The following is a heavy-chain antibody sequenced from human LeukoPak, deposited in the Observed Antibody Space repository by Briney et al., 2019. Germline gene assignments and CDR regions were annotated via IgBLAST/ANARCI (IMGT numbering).Heavy chain of an antibody. CDR3: ATMGATTFDH. V-gene: IGHV1-2*02. CDR1: GYTFTDYY. J-gene: IGHJ4*02. Sequence: GASVKVSCKASGYTFTDYYIHWVRQAPGQGLEWLGWINPNSGGTNYAQKSQGRVTMTRDTSIRTVYMEVSRLTSDDTAVYYCATMGATTFDHWGQGTLVTVSS. CDR2: INPNSGGT. D-gene: IGHD1-26*01.